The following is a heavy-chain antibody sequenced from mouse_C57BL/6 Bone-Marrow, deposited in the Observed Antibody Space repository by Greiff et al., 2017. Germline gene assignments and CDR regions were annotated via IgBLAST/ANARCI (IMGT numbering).Heavy chain of an antibody. D-gene: IGHD2-3*01. CDR3: ARRAEGWLLGLDYAMDY. Sequence: QVTLKECGPGILQSSQTLSLTCSFSGFSLSTSGMGVSWIRQPSGKGLEWLAHIYWDDDKRYNPSLKSRLTISKDTSRNQVFLKITSVDTADTATYYCARRAEGWLLGLDYAMDYWGQGTSVTVSS. CDR2: IYWDDDK. J-gene: IGHJ4*01. V-gene: IGHV8-12*01. CDR1: GFSLSTSGMG.